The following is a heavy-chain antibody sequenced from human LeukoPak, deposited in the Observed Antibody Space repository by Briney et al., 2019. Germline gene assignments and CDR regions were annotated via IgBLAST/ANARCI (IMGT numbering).Heavy chain of an antibody. CDR3: ARGSGYYDYVWGSYRPPQYYFDY. Sequence: PSQTLSLTCTVSGGSISSGGYYWSWIRQHPGKGLEWIGYIYYSGSIYYNPSLKSRVTISVDTSKNQFSLKLSSVTAADTAVYYCARGSGYYDYVWGSYRPPQYYFDYWGQGTLVTVSS. CDR2: IYYSGSI. V-gene: IGHV4-31*03. D-gene: IGHD3-16*02. CDR1: GGSISSGGYY. J-gene: IGHJ4*02.